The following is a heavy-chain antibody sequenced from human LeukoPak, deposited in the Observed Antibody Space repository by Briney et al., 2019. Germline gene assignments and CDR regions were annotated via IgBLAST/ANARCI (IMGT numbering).Heavy chain of an antibody. V-gene: IGHV3-33*01. CDR1: GFTFSSYG. D-gene: IGHD3-22*01. CDR3: ARETYYYDSSGYYSFDY. Sequence: GESLRLSCAASGFTFSSYGMHWVRQAPGKGLEWVAVIWYDGSNKYYADSVKGRFTISRDNSKNTLYLQMNSLRAEDTAVYYCARETYYYDSSGYYSFDYWGQGTLVTVSS. J-gene: IGHJ4*02. CDR2: IWYDGSNK.